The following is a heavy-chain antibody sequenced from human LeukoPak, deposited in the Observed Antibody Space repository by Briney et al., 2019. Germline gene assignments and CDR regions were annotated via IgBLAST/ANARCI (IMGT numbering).Heavy chain of an antibody. Sequence: GGSLRLSCAASAFTFSSYSMNWVRQAPGKGLEWVSSISSSSSYIYYADSVKGRFTISRDNAKNSLYLQMNSLRAEDTAVYYCARGLKDAFDIWGQGTMVTVSS. V-gene: IGHV3-21*01. D-gene: IGHD3-22*01. J-gene: IGHJ3*02. CDR2: ISSSSSYI. CDR3: ARGLKDAFDI. CDR1: AFTFSSYS.